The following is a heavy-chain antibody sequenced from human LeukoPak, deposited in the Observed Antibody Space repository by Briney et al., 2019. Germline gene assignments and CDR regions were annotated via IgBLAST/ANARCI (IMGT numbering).Heavy chain of an antibody. D-gene: IGHD3-10*01. CDR1: GYTLTELS. Sequence: ASVKVSCKVSGYTLTELSMHWVRQAPGKGLAWMGGFDPEDGETIYAQKFQGRVTMTEDTSTDTAYMELSSLRSEDTAVYYCATSSLITMARSPFDYWGQGTLVTVSS. J-gene: IGHJ4*02. CDR3: ATSSLITMARSPFDY. V-gene: IGHV1-24*01. CDR2: FDPEDGET.